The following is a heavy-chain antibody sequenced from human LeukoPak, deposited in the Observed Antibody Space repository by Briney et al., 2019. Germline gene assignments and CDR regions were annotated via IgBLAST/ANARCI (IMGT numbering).Heavy chain of an antibody. D-gene: IGHD1-26*01. Sequence: GGSLRLSCAASGFTLSGSAMHWVRQASGKGLEWVGRIRSKANSYATAYAASVKGRFTISRDDSKNTAYLQMNSLKTEDTAVYYCTRQQPVGAPDYWGQGTLVTVSS. CDR2: IRSKANSYAT. J-gene: IGHJ4*02. CDR3: TRQQPVGAPDY. V-gene: IGHV3-73*01. CDR1: GFTLSGSA.